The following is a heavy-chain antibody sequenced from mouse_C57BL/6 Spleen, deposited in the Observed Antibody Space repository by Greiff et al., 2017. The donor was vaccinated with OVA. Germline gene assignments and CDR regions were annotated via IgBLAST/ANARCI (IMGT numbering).Heavy chain of an antibody. Sequence: QVQLQQSGAELVRPGASVTLSCKASGYTFTDYEMHRVKQTPVHGLEWIGAIDPETGGTAYNQKFKGKAILTADKSSSTAYMELRSLTSEDSAVYYCTRLRFYYYGSAPFDYWGQGTTLTVSS. J-gene: IGHJ2*01. V-gene: IGHV1-15*01. CDR2: IDPETGGT. CDR1: GYTFTDYE. D-gene: IGHD1-1*01. CDR3: TRLRFYYYGSAPFDY.